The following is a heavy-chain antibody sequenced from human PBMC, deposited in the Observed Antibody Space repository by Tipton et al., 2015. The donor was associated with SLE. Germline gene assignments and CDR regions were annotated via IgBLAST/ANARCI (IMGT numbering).Heavy chain of an antibody. J-gene: IGHJ5*02. V-gene: IGHV4-59*08. Sequence: TLSLTCTVSGGSISSYYWSWIRQPPGKGLEWIGYIYYSGSTNYNPSLKSRVTISVDTAKNQFSLKLTSVTAADTAVYYCARTYSSGWYEGKWFDPWGQGTLVTVSS. CDR3: ARTYSSGWYEGKWFDP. D-gene: IGHD6-19*01. CDR1: GGSISSYY. CDR2: IYYSGST.